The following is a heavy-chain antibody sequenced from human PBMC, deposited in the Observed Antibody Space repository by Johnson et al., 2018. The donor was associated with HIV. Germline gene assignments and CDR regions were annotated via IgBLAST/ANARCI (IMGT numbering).Heavy chain of an antibody. Sequence: QVQLVESGGGLVQPGGSLRLSCAASGFTFSRYAMHWVRQAPRKGLEWVAVISYDGSNKYYADSVQGRFTISRDNSKNTLYLQMNSLRAEDTAVYYCARDPRLGELKIDRRGYAFDIWGQGTMVTVSS. J-gene: IGHJ3*02. CDR2: ISYDGSNK. CDR1: GFTFSRYA. CDR3: ARDPRLGELKIDRRGYAFDI. V-gene: IGHV3-30-3*01. D-gene: IGHD3-16*01.